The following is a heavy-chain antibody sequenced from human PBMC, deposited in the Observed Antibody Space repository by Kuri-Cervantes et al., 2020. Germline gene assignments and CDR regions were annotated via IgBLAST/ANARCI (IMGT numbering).Heavy chain of an antibody. CDR2: INHSGST. J-gene: IGHJ5*02. V-gene: IGHV4-34*01. Sequence: GSLRLSCTVSGGSISSYYWSWIRQPPGKGLEWIGEINHSGSTNYNPSLKSRVTISVDTSKNQFSLKLSSVTAADTAVYYCARGRGYYGSGIWFDPWGQGILVTVSS. CDR3: ARGRGYYGSGIWFDP. D-gene: IGHD3-10*01. CDR1: GGSISSYY.